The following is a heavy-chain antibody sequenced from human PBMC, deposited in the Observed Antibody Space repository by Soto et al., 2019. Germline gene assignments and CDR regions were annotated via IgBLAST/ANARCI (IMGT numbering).Heavy chain of an antibody. V-gene: IGHV3-33*01. CDR3: ATWGISAGDY. Sequence: QVQLVESGGGVVQPGRSLRLSCAASGFTFSCYGMHCVRQAPGKGLEWVAVIWYDGSNKYYADSVKGRFTISRDNSKNTLYLQINSLRAEDTAVFYCATWGISAGDYWGQRCLVTVSS. CDR1: GFTFSCYG. D-gene: IGHD6-13*01. J-gene: IGHJ4*02. CDR2: IWYDGSNK.